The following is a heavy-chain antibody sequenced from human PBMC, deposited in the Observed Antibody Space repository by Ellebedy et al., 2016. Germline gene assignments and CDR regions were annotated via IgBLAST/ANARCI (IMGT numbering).Heavy chain of an antibody. Sequence: SETLSLTCTVSGGSISSYYWSWIRQPPGKGLEWIGYRDYSWSTNYNSSLKSRVTISVDTSKNQFSLKLSSVTAADTAVYYCARVRSLRYFDWRYPWAFDIWGQGTMFTVSS. J-gene: IGHJ3*02. CDR2: RDYSWST. CDR3: ARVRSLRYFDWRYPWAFDI. V-gene: IGHV4-59*01. CDR1: GGSISSYY. D-gene: IGHD3-9*01.